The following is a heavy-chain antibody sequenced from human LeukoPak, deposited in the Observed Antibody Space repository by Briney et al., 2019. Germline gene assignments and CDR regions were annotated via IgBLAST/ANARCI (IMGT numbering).Heavy chain of an antibody. V-gene: IGHV3-30-3*01. D-gene: IGHD3-10*01. CDR1: GFTLSSYA. J-gene: IGHJ4*02. CDR2: ISYDGDHK. Sequence: GGSLRLSCAASGFTLSSYAIHWLRQAPGKGLEWVGVISYDGDHKYYADSLKGRFTISRDNAKNTVYLQMNSLRHDDTAVYYCATGISMVRGPLMWGQGTLVTVSS. CDR3: ATGISMVRGPLM.